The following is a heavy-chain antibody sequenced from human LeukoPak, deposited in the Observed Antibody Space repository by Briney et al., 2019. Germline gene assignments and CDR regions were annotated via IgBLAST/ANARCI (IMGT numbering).Heavy chain of an antibody. CDR2: ISSSGSTI. J-gene: IGHJ6*04. Sequence: GGSLRLSCAASGFTFSSYEMNWVRQAPGKGLEWVSYISSSGSTIYYADSVKGRFTISRDNAKNSLYLQMNSLRAEDTAAYYCARGTASTFYGSGSYLYGMDVWGKGTTVTVSS. CDR3: ARGTASTFYGSGSYLYGMDV. CDR1: GFTFSSYE. V-gene: IGHV3-48*03. D-gene: IGHD3-10*01.